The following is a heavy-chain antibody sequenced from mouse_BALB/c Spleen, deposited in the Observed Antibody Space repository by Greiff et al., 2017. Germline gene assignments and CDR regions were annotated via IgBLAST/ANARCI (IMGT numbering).Heavy chain of an antibody. V-gene: IGHV5-17*02. J-gene: IGHJ4*01. CDR2: ISSGSSTI. CDR1: GFTFSSFG. Sequence: EVMLVESGGGLVQPGGSRKLSCAASGFTFSSFGMHWVRQAPEKGLEWVAYISSGSSTIYYADTVKGRFTISRDNPKNTLFLQMTSLRSEDTAMYYCASPLYYSSSYDYAMDYWGQGTSVTVSS. CDR3: ASPLYYSSSYDYAMDY. D-gene: IGHD1-1*01.